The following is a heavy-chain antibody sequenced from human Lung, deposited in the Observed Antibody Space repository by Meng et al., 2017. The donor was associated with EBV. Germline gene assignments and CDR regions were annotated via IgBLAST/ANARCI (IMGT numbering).Heavy chain of an antibody. CDR3: ARVVGDCASCYKGWFDP. Sequence: QVQLQESRTRLVRPSQTLSLTCTVSGASISSAVFWIWIRQPPGKDLEWIGYISYSGATHYNPSLKSRLTISVDTAKNQFSLSLSSVTAADTAVYYCARVVGDCASCYKGWFDPWGQGTLVTVSS. CDR1: GASISSAVF. CDR2: ISYSGAT. J-gene: IGHJ5*02. V-gene: IGHV4-30-4*01. D-gene: IGHD2-2*02.